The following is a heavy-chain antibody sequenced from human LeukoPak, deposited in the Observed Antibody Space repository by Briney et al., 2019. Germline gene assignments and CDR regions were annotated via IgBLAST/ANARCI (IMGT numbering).Heavy chain of an antibody. CDR3: ARKETTYWYFDL. V-gene: IGHV3-11*06. CDR2: ISSSSSYT. Sequence: GGSLRLSCAASGFTFSDYYMNWIRQAPGQGLEWVSYISSSSSYTNYADSVKGRFTISRDNAKNSLYLQMNSLRAEDTAVYYCARKETTYWYFDLWGRGTLVTVSS. J-gene: IGHJ2*01. CDR1: GFTFSDYY. D-gene: IGHD1-1*01.